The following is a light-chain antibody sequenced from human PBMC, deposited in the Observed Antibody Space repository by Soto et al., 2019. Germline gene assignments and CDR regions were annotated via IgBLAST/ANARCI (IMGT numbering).Light chain of an antibody. CDR2: GAS. CDR3: QQHVGVPRT. Sequence: DIVLTQSPGTLSLSPGERATLSCRASQSVSNNYLAWYQQKPGQAPRLLIYGASTRATGIPDRFSGSGSGTDFTLTISRLEPEDFAVYYCQQHVGVPRTFGQGTKVEIK. CDR1: QSVSNNY. J-gene: IGKJ1*01. V-gene: IGKV3-20*01.